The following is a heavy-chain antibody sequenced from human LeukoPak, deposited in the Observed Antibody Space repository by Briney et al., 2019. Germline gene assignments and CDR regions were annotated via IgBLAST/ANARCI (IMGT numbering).Heavy chain of an antibody. CDR3: AKGLRSSGWYGTDY. Sequence: PGGSLRLSCAASGFTFSSYGMHWVRQAPGKGLEWVAVIWYDGSNKYYADSVKGRFTISRGNSKNTLYLQMNSLRAEDTAVYYCAKGLRSSGWYGTDYWGQGTLVTVSS. V-gene: IGHV3-33*06. J-gene: IGHJ4*02. CDR1: GFTFSSYG. D-gene: IGHD6-19*01. CDR2: IWYDGSNK.